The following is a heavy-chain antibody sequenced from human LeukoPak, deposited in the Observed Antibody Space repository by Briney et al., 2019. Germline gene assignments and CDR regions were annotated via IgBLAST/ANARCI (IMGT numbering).Heavy chain of an antibody. CDR2: LSAYNGNT. V-gene: IGHV1-18*01. CDR1: GYTFTSYG. CDR3: ARGPYYYHSSGYLGAFDI. D-gene: IGHD3-22*01. Sequence: GASVKVSCKASGYTFTSYGISWVRQTPGQGLEWMGWLSAYNGNTNYVQKLQGRVTMTTDTSTSTAYMELRSLRSDDTAVYYCARGPYYYHSSGYLGAFDIWGQGTMVTVSS. J-gene: IGHJ3*02.